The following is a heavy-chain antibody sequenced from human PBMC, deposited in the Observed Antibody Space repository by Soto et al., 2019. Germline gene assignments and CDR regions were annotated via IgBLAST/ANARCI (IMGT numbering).Heavy chain of an antibody. Sequence: GGSLRLSCGASGFTFSSYSMNWVRQAPGKGLEWVSYISSSSSTIYYADSVKGRFTISRDNAKNSLYLQMNSLRAEDTAVYYCARGPDIVVVPAAMRFDYWGQGTLVTVSS. CDR2: ISSSSSTI. V-gene: IGHV3-48*01. J-gene: IGHJ4*02. D-gene: IGHD2-2*01. CDR3: ARGPDIVVVPAAMRFDY. CDR1: GFTFSSYS.